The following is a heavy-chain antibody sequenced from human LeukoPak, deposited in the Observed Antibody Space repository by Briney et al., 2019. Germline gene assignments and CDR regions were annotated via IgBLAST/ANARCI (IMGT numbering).Heavy chain of an antibody. V-gene: IGHV1-69*05. D-gene: IGHD4-17*01. CDR3: ARVGEYGDYVGDDAFDI. J-gene: IGHJ3*02. CDR2: IIPIFGTA. CDR1: GGTFSSYA. Sequence: SVKVSCKASGGTFSSYAISWVRQAPGQGLEWMGRIIPIFGTANYAQKFQGRVTITTDESTSTAYKELSSLRSEDTAVYYCARVGEYGDYVGDDAFDIWGQGTMVTVSS.